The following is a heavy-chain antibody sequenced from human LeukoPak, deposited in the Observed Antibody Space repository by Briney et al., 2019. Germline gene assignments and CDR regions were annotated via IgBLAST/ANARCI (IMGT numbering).Heavy chain of an antibody. CDR3: ARGAHYDSSGYFGY. Sequence: GASVKVSCKASGYTITSYGISWVRQAPGQGLESMGWISAYNGNTNYAQKLQGRVTMTTDTSTSTAYMELRSLRSDDTAVYYCARGAHYDSSGYFGYWGQGTLVTVSS. CDR2: ISAYNGNT. J-gene: IGHJ4*02. V-gene: IGHV1-18*01. D-gene: IGHD3-22*01. CDR1: GYTITSYG.